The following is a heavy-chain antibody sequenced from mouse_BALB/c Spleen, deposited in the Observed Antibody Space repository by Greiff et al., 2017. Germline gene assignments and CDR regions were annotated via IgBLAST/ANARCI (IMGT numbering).Heavy chain of an antibody. J-gene: IGHJ4*01. CDR3: ARDKNYDYPYYAMDY. V-gene: IGHV2-6-7*01. CDR1: GFSLTGYG. CDR2: IWGDGST. D-gene: IGHD2-4*01. Sequence: VQVVESGPGLVAPSQSLSITCTVSGFSLTGYGVNWVRQPPGKGLEWLGMIWGDGSTDYNSALKSRLSISKDNSKSQVFLKMNSLQTDDTARYYCARDKNYDYPYYAMDYWGQGTSVTVSS.